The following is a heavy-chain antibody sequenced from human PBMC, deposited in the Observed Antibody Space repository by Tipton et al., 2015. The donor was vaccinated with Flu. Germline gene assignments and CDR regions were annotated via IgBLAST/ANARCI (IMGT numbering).Heavy chain of an antibody. V-gene: IGHV4-59*01. CDR2: IYYSGST. CDR3: AGEGSGWYRNWFDP. J-gene: IGHJ5*02. D-gene: IGHD6-19*01. Sequence: TLSLTCTVSGGSISSYYWSWIRQPPGKGLEWIGYIYYSGSTNYNPSLKSRVTISVDTSKNQFSLKLSSVTAADTAVYYCAGEGSGWYRNWFDPWGQGTLVTVSS. CDR1: GGSISSYY.